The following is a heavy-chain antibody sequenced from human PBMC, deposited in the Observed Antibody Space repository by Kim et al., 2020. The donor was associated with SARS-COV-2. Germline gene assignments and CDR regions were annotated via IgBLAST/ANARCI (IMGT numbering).Heavy chain of an antibody. V-gene: IGHV3-33*01. J-gene: IGHJ4*02. CDR1: GFTFSSYG. Sequence: GGSLRLSCAASGFTFSSYGMHWVRQAPGKGLEWVAVIWYDGSNKYYADSVKGRFTISRDNSKNTLYLQMNSLRAEDTAVYYCAREDCSGGSCYSNYWGQGTLVTVSS. D-gene: IGHD2-15*01. CDR3: AREDCSGGSCYSNY. CDR2: IWYDGSNK.